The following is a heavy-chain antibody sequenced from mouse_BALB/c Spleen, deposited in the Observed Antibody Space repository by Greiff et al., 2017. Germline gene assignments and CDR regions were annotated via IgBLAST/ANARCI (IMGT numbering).Heavy chain of an antibody. V-gene: IGHV5-6*01. J-gene: IGHJ3*01. CDR2: ISSGGSYT. Sequence: EVQGVESGGDLVKPGGSLKLSCAASGFTFSSYGMSWVRQTPDKRLEWVATISSGGSYTYYPDSVKGRFTISRDNAKNTLYLQMSSLKSEDTAMYYCARQGLSLAYWGQGTLVTVSA. D-gene: IGHD2-2*01. CDR1: GFTFSSYG. CDR3: ARQGLSLAY.